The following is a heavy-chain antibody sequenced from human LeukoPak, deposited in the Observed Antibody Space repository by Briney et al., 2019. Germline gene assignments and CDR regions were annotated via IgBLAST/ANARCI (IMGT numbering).Heavy chain of an antibody. CDR3: ARGKGGTVPGYYMDV. V-gene: IGHV3-21*01. CDR1: GFTFSSYS. Sequence: GGSLRLSCAASGFTFSSYSMNWVRQAPGKGLEWVSSISSSSSYIYYADSVKGRFTISRDSAKNSLYLQMNSLRAEDTAVYYCARGKGGTVPGYYMDVWGKGTTVTVSS. CDR2: ISSSSSYI. J-gene: IGHJ6*03. D-gene: IGHD4-17*01.